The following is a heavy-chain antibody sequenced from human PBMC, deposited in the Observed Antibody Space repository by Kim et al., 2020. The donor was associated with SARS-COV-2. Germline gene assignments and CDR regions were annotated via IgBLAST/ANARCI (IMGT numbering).Heavy chain of an antibody. J-gene: IGHJ6*02. D-gene: IGHD1-26*01. Sequence: ADAGQGRFTISRDNSKNTLYLQINSLRTEDTAVYYCARAAGGGYYYGMDVWGQGTTVTVSS. V-gene: IGHV3-30*01. CDR3: ARAAGGGYYYGMDV.